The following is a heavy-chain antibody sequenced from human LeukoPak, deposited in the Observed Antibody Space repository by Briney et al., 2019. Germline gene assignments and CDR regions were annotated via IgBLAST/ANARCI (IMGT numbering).Heavy chain of an antibody. CDR1: GFSFISYG. D-gene: IGHD5-12*01. J-gene: IGHJ6*03. V-gene: IGHV3-30*02. Sequence: GGSLRLSCAASGFSFISYGMYWVRQAPGKGLESVAFIRYDGSNKYYAGSVKGRFTVSRDNSKNTLYLQMKSLRAEDTAVYYCAKGGGYEAQYYYYYLDVWGKGTTVTISS. CDR3: AKGGGYEAQYYYYYLDV. CDR2: IRYDGSNK.